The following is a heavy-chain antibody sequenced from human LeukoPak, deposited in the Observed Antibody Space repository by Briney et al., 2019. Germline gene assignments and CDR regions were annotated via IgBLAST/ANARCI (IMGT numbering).Heavy chain of an antibody. D-gene: IGHD1-20*01. CDR2: SRNKANSYTT. CDR1: GFTFSGYA. Sequence: GGSLRLFCAASGFTFSGYAMSWVRQAPGKGLEWVGRSRNKANSYTTVYAASVKGRFTVSRDESQNSLYLQMDSLKAEDTAIYYCVRGYNSFDIWGQGTMVTVSS. J-gene: IGHJ3*02. CDR3: VRGYNSFDI. V-gene: IGHV3-72*01.